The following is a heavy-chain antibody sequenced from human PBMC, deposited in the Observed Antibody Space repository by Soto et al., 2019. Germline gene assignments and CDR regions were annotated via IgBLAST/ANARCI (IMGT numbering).Heavy chain of an antibody. CDR3: ARGSPIVSGDSSGYRNWFDP. V-gene: IGHV4-30-4*01. J-gene: IGHJ5*02. Sequence: KASETLSLTCTVSGGSITRGDNYWSWIRKPPGKGLEWIGYIYYSGSTYYNPSLKSRVTISVDTSKNQFSLKLSSVTAADTAVYYCARGSPIVSGDSSGYRNWFDPWGQGTLVTVSS. CDR2: IYYSGST. CDR1: GGSITRGDNY. D-gene: IGHD3-22*01.